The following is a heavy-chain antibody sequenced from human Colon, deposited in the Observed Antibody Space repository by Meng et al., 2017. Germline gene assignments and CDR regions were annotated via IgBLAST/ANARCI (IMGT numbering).Heavy chain of an antibody. Sequence: SETLSLTCAVYGGSFSGYYWSWIRQPPGKGLEWIGEINHSGSTNYNPSLKSRVTISADTSKNQLSLKLSSVTAADTALYYCAYSGSYYPDYWGQGTLVT. D-gene: IGHD1-26*01. CDR3: AYSGSYYPDY. V-gene: IGHV4-34*01. J-gene: IGHJ4*02. CDR2: INHSGST. CDR1: GGSFSGYY.